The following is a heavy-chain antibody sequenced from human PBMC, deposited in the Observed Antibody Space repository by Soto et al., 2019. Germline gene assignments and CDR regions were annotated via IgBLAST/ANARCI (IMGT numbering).Heavy chain of an antibody. CDR3: AHRDDAYNYFDY. Sequence: QITLKESGPTLVKPTQTLTLTCTFSGFSLSTSGVGVGWTRQPPGKALEWLALIYWDDDKRYSPSLKSRLTITKATSKNQVVLTMTNMDPVDTATYYCAHRDDAYNYFDYWGQGTLVTVSS. D-gene: IGHD1-1*01. V-gene: IGHV2-5*02. J-gene: IGHJ4*02. CDR1: GFSLSTSGVG. CDR2: IYWDDDK.